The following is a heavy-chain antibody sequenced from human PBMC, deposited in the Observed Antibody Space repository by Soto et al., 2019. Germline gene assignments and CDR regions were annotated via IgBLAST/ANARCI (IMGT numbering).Heavy chain of an antibody. CDR1: GYTLTELS. V-gene: IGHV1-24*01. Sequence: ASVKVSCKVSGYTLTELSMHWVRQAPGKGLEWMGGFDPEDGETIYAQKFQGRVTMTEDTSTDTAYMELSSLRSDDTAVYYCARDRYNWNYGNYYYAMEGWGQGTTVTVSS. CDR2: FDPEDGET. CDR3: ARDRYNWNYGNYYYAMEG. J-gene: IGHJ6*02. D-gene: IGHD1-7*01.